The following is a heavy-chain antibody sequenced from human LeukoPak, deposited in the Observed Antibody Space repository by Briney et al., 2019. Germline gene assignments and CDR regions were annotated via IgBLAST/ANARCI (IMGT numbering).Heavy chain of an antibody. CDR2: IYYSGST. CDR3: ARAPGCSSTSCYTWVFDY. J-gene: IGHJ4*02. Sequence: SETLSLTRTVSGGSISSYYWSWIRQPPGKGLEWIGYIYYSGSTNYNPSLKSRVTISVDTSKNQFSLKLSSVTAADTAVYYCARAPGCSSTSCYTWVFDYWGQGTLVTVSS. CDR1: GGSISSYY. V-gene: IGHV4-59*01. D-gene: IGHD2-2*02.